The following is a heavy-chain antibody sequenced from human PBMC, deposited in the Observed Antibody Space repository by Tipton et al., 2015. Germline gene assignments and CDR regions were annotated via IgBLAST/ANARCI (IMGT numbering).Heavy chain of an antibody. D-gene: IGHD5-12*01. J-gene: IGHJ3*02. V-gene: IGHV4-31*03. CDR1: GGSMSSGGDY. CDR2: IYHSGNT. Sequence: TLSLTCSVSGGSMSSGGDYWTWIRQHPGKGLEWIAYIYHSGNTYHNPSLKSRVTISVDTSTNQFSLSLTSVTAADTAVYYCARGGYRGYPGTFDIWGQGTMVTVSS. CDR3: ARGGYRGYPGTFDI.